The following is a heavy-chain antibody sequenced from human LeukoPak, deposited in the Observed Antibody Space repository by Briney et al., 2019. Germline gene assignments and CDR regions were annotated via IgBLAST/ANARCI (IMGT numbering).Heavy chain of an antibody. D-gene: IGHD6-13*01. Sequence: GSLRLSCAASGFTFSSYAMSWIRQPPGKGLEWIGSIYYSGSTYYNPSLKSRVTISVDTSKNQFSLKLSSVTAADTAVYYCANCIAAAGSYYMDVWGKGTTVTVSS. CDR2: IYYSGST. CDR1: GFTFSSYA. CDR3: ANCIAAAGSYYMDV. V-gene: IGHV4-38-2*01. J-gene: IGHJ6*03.